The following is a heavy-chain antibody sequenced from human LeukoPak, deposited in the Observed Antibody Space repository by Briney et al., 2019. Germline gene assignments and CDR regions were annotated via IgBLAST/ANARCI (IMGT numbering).Heavy chain of an antibody. J-gene: IGHJ4*02. V-gene: IGHV4-4*02. D-gene: IGHD2-8*01. CDR1: GGSISNTNW. Sequence: SETLSLTCGVSGGSISNTNWWSWVRQPPGQGLEWIGEISLTGLTHYNPSLESRVTVSLDKSKNQPSLNLTSVTAADTAVYYCSRENGAFSPFGYWGQGTLVTVHS. CDR2: ISLTGLT. CDR3: SRENGAFSPFGY.